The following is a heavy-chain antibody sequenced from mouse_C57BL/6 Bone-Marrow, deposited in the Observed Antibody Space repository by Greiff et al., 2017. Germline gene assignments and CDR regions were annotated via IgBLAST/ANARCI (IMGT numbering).Heavy chain of an antibody. V-gene: IGHV7-3*01. J-gene: IGHJ3*01. CDR2: IRNKANGYTT. CDR3: ASYGSSYTWFAY. Sequence: EVQRVESGGGLVQPGGSLSLSCAASGFIFTDYYMSWVRQPPGKALEWLGFIRNKANGYTTEYSASVKGRFTISRDNSQSILYLQMNALRAEDSATYYCASYGSSYTWFAYWGQGTLVTVSA. D-gene: IGHD1-1*01. CDR1: GFIFTDYY.